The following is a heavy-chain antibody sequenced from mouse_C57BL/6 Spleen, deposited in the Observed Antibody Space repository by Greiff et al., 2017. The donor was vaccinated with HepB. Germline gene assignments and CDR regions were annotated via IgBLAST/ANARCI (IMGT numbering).Heavy chain of an antibody. CDR3: TTGPITTDSLAY. CDR2: IDPEDGDT. V-gene: IGHV14-1*01. D-gene: IGHD2-4*01. J-gene: IGHJ3*01. Sequence: EVQLQQSGAELVRPGASVKLSCTASGFNIKDYYMHWVKQRPEQGLEWIGRIDPEDGDTEYAPKFQGKATMTADTSSNTAYLQLSSLTSEDTAVYYCTTGPITTDSLAYWGQGTLVTVSA. CDR1: GFNIKDYY.